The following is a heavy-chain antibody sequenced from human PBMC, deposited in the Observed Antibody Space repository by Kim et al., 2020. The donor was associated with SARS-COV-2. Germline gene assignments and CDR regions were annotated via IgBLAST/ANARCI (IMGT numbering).Heavy chain of an antibody. CDR1: GDSITRNPYS. V-gene: IGHV4-39*07. CDR3: ARSPGDFWTSFYDY. J-gene: IGHJ4*02. CDR2: LYCSGSA. D-gene: IGHD3-3*01. Sequence: SETLSLTCSVSGDSITRNPYSWAWIRQPPGKGLEWIGVLYCSGSAYYNPSLQGRVSISRDTSKNHFSLNLTSLTAADTAVYYCARSPGDFWTSFYDYWGPGTLVAVSS.